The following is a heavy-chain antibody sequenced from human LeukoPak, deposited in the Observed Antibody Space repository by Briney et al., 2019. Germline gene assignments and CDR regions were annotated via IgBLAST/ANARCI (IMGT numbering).Heavy chain of an antibody. Sequence: GGSLRFSCAASGFTVSSNYMSWVRQAPGKGLEWVSVIYSGGSTYYADSVKGRFTISRDNSKNTLYLQMNSLRAEDTAVYYCASAVAGLAFDYWGQGTLVTVSS. J-gene: IGHJ4*02. D-gene: IGHD6-19*01. CDR3: ASAVAGLAFDY. CDR1: GFTVSSNY. CDR2: IYSGGST. V-gene: IGHV3-66*01.